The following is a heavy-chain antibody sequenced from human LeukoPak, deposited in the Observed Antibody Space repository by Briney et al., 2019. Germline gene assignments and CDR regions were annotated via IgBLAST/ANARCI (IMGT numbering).Heavy chain of an antibody. CDR1: GFTFSSYS. V-gene: IGHV3-21*01. CDR2: ISSSSSYI. CDR3: ARDPPYYSSSRYDY. J-gene: IGHJ4*02. D-gene: IGHD6-13*01. Sequence: PGGSLRLSCAASGFTFSSYSMDWVRQAPGKGLEWVSSISSSSSYIYYADSVKGRFTISRDNAKNSLYLQMNSLRAEDTAVYYCARDPPYYSSSRYDYWGQGTLVTVSS.